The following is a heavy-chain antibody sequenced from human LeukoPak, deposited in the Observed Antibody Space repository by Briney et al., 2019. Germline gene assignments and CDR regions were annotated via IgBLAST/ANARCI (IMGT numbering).Heavy chain of an antibody. V-gene: IGHV3-23*01. Sequence: GGSLRLSCAASGFTFSSYGMSWVRQAPGKGLEWVSAISGSGGSTYYADSVRGRFTISRDNSKNTLYLQMNSLRAEDTAVYYCAKEWRYYGSGSWQKLFDSWGQGTLVTVSS. D-gene: IGHD3-10*01. J-gene: IGHJ4*02. CDR2: ISGSGGST. CDR3: AKEWRYYGSGSWQKLFDS. CDR1: GFTFSSYG.